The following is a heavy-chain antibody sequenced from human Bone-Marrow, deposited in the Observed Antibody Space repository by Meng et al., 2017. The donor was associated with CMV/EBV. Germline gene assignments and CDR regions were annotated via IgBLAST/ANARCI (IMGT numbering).Heavy chain of an antibody. CDR2: IIPIFGTA. CDR1: GGTFSSYA. D-gene: IGHD1-7*01. V-gene: IGHV1-69*05. CDR3: ARGSLGHSTGTIPWGWFDP. J-gene: IGHJ5*02. Sequence: SVKVSCKASGGTFSSYAISWVRQAPGQGLEWMGGIIPIFGTANYAQKFQGRVTITTDESTSTAYMELSSLRSEDTAVYYCARGSLGHSTGTIPWGWFDPWGQGTLVPVSS.